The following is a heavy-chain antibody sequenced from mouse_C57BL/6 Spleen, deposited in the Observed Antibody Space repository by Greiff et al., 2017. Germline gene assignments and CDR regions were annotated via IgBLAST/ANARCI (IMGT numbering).Heavy chain of an antibody. CDR1: GYTFTSYW. Sequence: QVQLQQPGAELVKPGASVKMSCKASGYTFTSYWITWVKQRPGQGLEWIGEIYPGSGSNNYNEKFKSKATLTVDTSSSTAYVQLSSRTSEDSAVYYGAGPYDCYHWYFDVWGTGTTVTVSS. CDR2: IYPGSGSN. V-gene: IGHV1-55*01. D-gene: IGHD2-3*01. J-gene: IGHJ1*03. CDR3: AGPYDCYHWYFDV.